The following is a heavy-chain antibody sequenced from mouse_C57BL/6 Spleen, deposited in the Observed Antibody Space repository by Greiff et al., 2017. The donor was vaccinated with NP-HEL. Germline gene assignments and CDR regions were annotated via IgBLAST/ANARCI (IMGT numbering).Heavy chain of an antibody. V-gene: IGHV1-69*01. CDR1: GYTFTSYW. CDR3: ARELRRGHYYAMDY. D-gene: IGHD2-12*01. J-gene: IGHJ4*01. CDR2: IDPSDSYT. Sequence: QVQLKQPGAELVMPGASVTLSCKASGYTFTSYWMHWVKQRPGQGLEWIGEIDPSDSYTNYNQKFKGKSTLTVDKSSSTAYMQLSSLTSEDSAVYYCARELRRGHYYAMDYWGQGTSVTVSS.